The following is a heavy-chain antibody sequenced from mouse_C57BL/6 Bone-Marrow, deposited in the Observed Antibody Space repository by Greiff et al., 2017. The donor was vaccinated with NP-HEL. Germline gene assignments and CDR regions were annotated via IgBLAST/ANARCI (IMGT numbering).Heavy chain of an antibody. D-gene: IGHD4-1*01. J-gene: IGHJ2*01. CDR3: ARYGTGYFDY. Sequence: VQLQQSGAELVRPGTSVKVSCKASGYAFTNYLIEWVKQRPGQGLEWIGVINPGSGGTNYNEKFKGKATLTADKSSSTAYMQLSSLTSEDSAVYFCARYGTGYFDYWGQGTTLTVSS. CDR1: GYAFTNYL. CDR2: INPGSGGT. V-gene: IGHV1-54*01.